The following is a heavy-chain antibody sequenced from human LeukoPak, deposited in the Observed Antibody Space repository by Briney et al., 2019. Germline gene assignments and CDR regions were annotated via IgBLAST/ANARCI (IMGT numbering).Heavy chain of an antibody. J-gene: IGHJ6*03. D-gene: IGHD3-3*01. V-gene: IGHV1-8*01. CDR2: MNPNSGNT. Sequence: GASVKVSCKASGYTFTSYDINWVRHATRQGPEWMGWMNPNSGNTGYAQKFQGRVTMTRNTSISTAYMELSSLRSEDTAVYYCARGPRGSIFGVVIRYYYMDVWGKGTTVTVSS. CDR1: GYTFTSYD. CDR3: ARGPRGSIFGVVIRYYYMDV.